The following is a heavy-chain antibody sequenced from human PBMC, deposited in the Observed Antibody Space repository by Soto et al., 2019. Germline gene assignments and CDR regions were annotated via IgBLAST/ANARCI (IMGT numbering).Heavy chain of an antibody. D-gene: IGHD6-19*01. Sequence: QVQLQQWGAGLLKPSETLSLTCAVYGGSFSGYYWSWIRQPPGKGLEWIGEINHSGSTNYNPSLKSRVTISVDTSKNQFSLKLSSVTAADTAVYYCARAGSGYSVIGYWGQGTLVTVSS. V-gene: IGHV4-34*01. J-gene: IGHJ4*02. CDR1: GGSFSGYY. CDR3: ARAGSGYSVIGY. CDR2: INHSGST.